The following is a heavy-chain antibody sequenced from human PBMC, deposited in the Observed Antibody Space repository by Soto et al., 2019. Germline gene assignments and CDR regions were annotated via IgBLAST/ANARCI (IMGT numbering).Heavy chain of an antibody. Sequence: EVQLVESGGGLVKPGGSLRLSCAASGFTFSSYSMNWVRQAPGKGLEWVSSISSSSSYIYYADSVKGRFTISRDNAKNSLYLQMNSLRAEDTAVYYCVRAGSYEKYYFDYWGQGTLVTVSS. J-gene: IGHJ4*02. CDR3: VRAGSYEKYYFDY. CDR2: ISSSSSYI. CDR1: GFTFSSYS. V-gene: IGHV3-21*01. D-gene: IGHD1-26*01.